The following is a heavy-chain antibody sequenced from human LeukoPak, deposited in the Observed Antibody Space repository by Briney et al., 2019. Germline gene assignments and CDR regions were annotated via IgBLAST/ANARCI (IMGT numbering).Heavy chain of an antibody. CDR2: INPNSGGT. CDR3: ARVKGIVLMVYAIDY. CDR1: GYTFTGYY. Sequence: ASVKVSCKASGYTFTGYYMHWVRQAPGQGLEWMGWINPNSGGTNYAQKFQGRVTMTRDTSISTAYMELSRLRSDDTAVHYCARVKGIVLMVYAIDYWGQGTLVTVSS. D-gene: IGHD2-8*01. J-gene: IGHJ4*02. V-gene: IGHV1-2*02.